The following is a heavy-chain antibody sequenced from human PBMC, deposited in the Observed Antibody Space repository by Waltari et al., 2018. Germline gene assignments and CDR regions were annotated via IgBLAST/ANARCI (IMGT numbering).Heavy chain of an antibody. J-gene: IGHJ3*02. D-gene: IGHD3-3*01. CDR2: ISGTSDKT. Sequence: EVYLLESGGDLVLPGGSLRLFCAASRFIFSTFAMTWVREAPGKGLEWVSSISGTSDKTYYADSVKGRFTISRDNSKNTLYLQINSLRADDTAVYYCAKGRGNKLDFIDGFDIWGQGTMVTVSP. V-gene: IGHV3-23*01. CDR1: RFIFSTFA. CDR3: AKGRGNKLDFIDGFDI.